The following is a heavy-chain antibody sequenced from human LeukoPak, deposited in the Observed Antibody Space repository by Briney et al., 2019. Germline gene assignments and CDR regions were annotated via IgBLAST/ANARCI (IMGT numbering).Heavy chain of an antibody. CDR1: GGSFSGYY. Sequence: SETLSLTCAVYGGSFSGYYWSWIRQPPGKGLEWIGEINHSGSTNYNPSLKSRVTISVDTSKNQFSLKLSSVTAADTAVYYCAGGDYGGFVDYWGQGTLVTVSS. CDR3: AGGDYGGFVDY. D-gene: IGHD4-23*01. J-gene: IGHJ4*02. CDR2: INHSGST. V-gene: IGHV4-34*01.